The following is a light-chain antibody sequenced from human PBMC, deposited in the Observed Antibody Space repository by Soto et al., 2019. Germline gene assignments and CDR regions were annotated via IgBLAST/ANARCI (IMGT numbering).Light chain of an antibody. CDR2: SVS. J-gene: IGLJ1*01. V-gene: IGLV2-14*03. CDR3: SSSTSSSTYL. Sequence: HSVLTQPASVSGSPGQSITISCTGTSSDVGAYNSVSWYQQHPDKAPKLIIYSVSYRSAGVSDRFSASKSDNTASLTISGLRTEDEADYYCSSSTSSSTYLFGTGTKLTVL. CDR1: SSDVGAYNS.